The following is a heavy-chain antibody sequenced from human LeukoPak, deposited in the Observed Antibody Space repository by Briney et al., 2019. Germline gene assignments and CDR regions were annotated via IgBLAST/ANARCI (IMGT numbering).Heavy chain of an antibody. CDR1: GGSISSYY. Sequence: ASETLSLTCTVSGGSISSYYWSWIRQPPGKGLEWIGYIYYSGSTNYNPSLKSRVTISVDTSKNQFSLKLSSVTAADTAVYYCARHSITMVRGVIITPGDLFDYWGQGTLVTVSS. D-gene: IGHD3-10*01. CDR3: ARHSITMVRGVIITPGDLFDY. J-gene: IGHJ4*02. CDR2: IYYSGST. V-gene: IGHV4-59*08.